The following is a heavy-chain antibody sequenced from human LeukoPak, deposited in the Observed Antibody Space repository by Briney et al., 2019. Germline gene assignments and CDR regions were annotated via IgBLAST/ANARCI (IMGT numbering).Heavy chain of an antibody. CDR2: IYYTGTT. J-gene: IGHJ4*02. V-gene: IGHV4-59*01. CDR3: ARVYSGGWGMRAFDY. CDR1: GGSMNSYY. Sequence: SETLSLTCTVSGGSMNSYYWSWIRQPPGKGLEWAGNIYYTGTTSYNPSLTSRVIISLDTSKNQFSLKLTSVTAADTAVYYCARVYSGGWGMRAFDYWGQGILVTVSS. D-gene: IGHD6-19*01.